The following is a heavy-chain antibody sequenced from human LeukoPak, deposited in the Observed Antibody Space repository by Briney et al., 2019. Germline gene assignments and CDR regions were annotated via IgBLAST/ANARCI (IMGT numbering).Heavy chain of an antibody. V-gene: IGHV4-59*08. Sequence: PSETLSLACTVSGGSFSSYYWSWIRQPPGKGLEWIGYIYYSGSTNYNPSLKSRVTISVDTSKNQFSLKLSSVTAADTAVYYCASRPDYYDIVPGHTIGAFYIWGQGTMVTVSS. CDR3: ASRPDYYDIVPGHTIGAFYI. J-gene: IGHJ3*02. CDR1: GGSFSSYY. CDR2: IYYSGST. D-gene: IGHD3-9*01.